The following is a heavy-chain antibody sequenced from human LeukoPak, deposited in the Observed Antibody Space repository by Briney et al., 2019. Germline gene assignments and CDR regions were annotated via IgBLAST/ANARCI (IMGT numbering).Heavy chain of an antibody. Sequence: PGKGXELVSAISGSGGSTYYADSVKGGFTISRDNSKNTLYLQMNSLRAEDTAVYYCAKDFDGIIGYWGQGTLVTVSS. CDR2: ISGSGGST. CDR3: AKDFDGIIGY. D-gene: IGHD3-9*01. J-gene: IGHJ4*02. V-gene: IGHV3-23*01.